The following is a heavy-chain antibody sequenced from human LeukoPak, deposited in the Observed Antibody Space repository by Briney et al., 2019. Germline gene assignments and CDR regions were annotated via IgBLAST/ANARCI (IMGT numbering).Heavy chain of an antibody. D-gene: IGHD3-22*01. J-gene: IGHJ4*02. Sequence: SETLSLTCTVSGGSISSYYWSWIRQPPGKGLEWIGYIYYSGSTNYNPSLKSRVTISVDTSKNQFSLKLSSVTAADTAVYYCASVGNYYDSSGYYRTFAYWGQGTLVTVSS. CDR2: IYYSGST. V-gene: IGHV4-59*12. CDR1: GGSISSYY. CDR3: ASVGNYYDSSGYYRTFAY.